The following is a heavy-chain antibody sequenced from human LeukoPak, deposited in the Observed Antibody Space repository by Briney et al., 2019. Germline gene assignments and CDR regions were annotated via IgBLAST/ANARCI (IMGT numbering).Heavy chain of an antibody. CDR1: GFTFSSYW. V-gene: IGHV3-7*03. J-gene: IGHJ6*02. Sequence: PGGSLRLFCAASGFTFSSYWTNWARQAPGKGLEWVASINHNGNVNYYVDSVKGRFTISRDNAKNSLYLQMSNLRAEDTAVYFCARGGGLDVWGQGATVTVSS. CDR3: ARGGGLDV. D-gene: IGHD3-16*01. CDR2: INHNGNVN.